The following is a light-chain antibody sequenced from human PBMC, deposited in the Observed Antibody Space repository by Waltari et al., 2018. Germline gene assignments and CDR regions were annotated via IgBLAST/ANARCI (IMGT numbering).Light chain of an antibody. J-gene: IGLJ2*01. V-gene: IGLV2-14*01. CDR1: SSDVGGYNY. Sequence: QSALTQPASVSGSPGQSITISCTGTSSDVGGYNYVSWYQQHPGKAPKLLIYLVTNRPQGVSNRFSGFKSGNTASLTISGLQAEDEADYYCSSYTGSRFLDIVFGGGTKLTVL. CDR3: SSYTGSRFLDIV. CDR2: LVT.